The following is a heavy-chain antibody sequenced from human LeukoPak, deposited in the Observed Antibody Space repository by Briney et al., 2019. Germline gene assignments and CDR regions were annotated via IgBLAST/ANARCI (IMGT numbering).Heavy chain of an antibody. Sequence: SETLSLTCTVSGGSISSYYWSWIRQPPGKGLEWIGEINHSGSTNYNPSLKSRVTISVDTSKNQFSLKLSSVTAADTAVYYCARERGGYPYWYFDLWGRGTLVTVSS. CDR1: GGSISSYY. J-gene: IGHJ2*01. CDR3: ARERGGYPYWYFDL. D-gene: IGHD3-22*01. CDR2: INHSGST. V-gene: IGHV4-34*01.